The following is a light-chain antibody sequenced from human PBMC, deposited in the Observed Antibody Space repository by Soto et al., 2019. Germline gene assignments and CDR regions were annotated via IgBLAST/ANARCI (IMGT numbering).Light chain of an antibody. V-gene: IGKV3-20*01. CDR1: QSVSSSS. CDR2: GAS. CDR3: QQYGTSPLT. Sequence: EIVLTQSPGTLSLSPGERATLSCRASQSVSSSSLAWYQQKPGQAPRLLMYGASRRATGIPDRFSGSVSGTDFTLIISRLEPEDFAVYYCQQYGTSPLTFGGGTKVEIK. J-gene: IGKJ4*01.